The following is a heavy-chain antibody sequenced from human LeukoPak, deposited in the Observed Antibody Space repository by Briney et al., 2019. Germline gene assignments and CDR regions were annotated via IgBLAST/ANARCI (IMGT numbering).Heavy chain of an antibody. CDR2: IYGVDGT. Sequence: GSLCLSRAASGVTVSSQYMNWGRRSPEKGMEWGSVIYGVDGTSYADSVKGRFTISRDKLKNTVYLQMNSLRVEDAALYYCSSDLLYWGQGTQVTVS. CDR3: SSDLLY. V-gene: IGHV3-53*01. CDR1: GVTVSSQY. J-gene: IGHJ4*02. D-gene: IGHD2-15*01.